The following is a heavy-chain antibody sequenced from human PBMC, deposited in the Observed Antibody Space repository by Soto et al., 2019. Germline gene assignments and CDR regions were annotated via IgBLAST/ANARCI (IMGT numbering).Heavy chain of an antibody. V-gene: IGHV1-69*01. D-gene: IGHD6-13*01. Sequence: SVKVSCKASGGTFSSYAISWVRQAPGQGLEWMGGIIPIFGTANYAQKFQGRVTITADESTSTAYMELSSLRSEDTAVYYCARDPYSIAAAGREYYYYGMDVWGRGTTVTVSS. CDR3: ARDPYSIAAAGREYYYYGMDV. CDR2: IIPIFGTA. CDR1: GGTFSSYA. J-gene: IGHJ6*02.